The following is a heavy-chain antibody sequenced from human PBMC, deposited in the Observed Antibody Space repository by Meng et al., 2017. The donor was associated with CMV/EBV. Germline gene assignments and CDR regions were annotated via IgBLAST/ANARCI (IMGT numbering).Heavy chain of an antibody. CDR2: IYYSGST. J-gene: IGHJ4*02. CDR1: GGSISSYY. Sequence: GSLRLSCTVSGGSISSYYWSWIRPPPGKGLEWIGYIYYSGSTYYNPSLKSRVTISVDTSKNQFSLKLSSVTAADTAVYYCASSVKHITIFGVAKANLNFDYWGQGTLVTVSS. D-gene: IGHD3-3*01. V-gene: IGHV4-59*12. CDR3: ASSVKHITIFGVAKANLNFDY.